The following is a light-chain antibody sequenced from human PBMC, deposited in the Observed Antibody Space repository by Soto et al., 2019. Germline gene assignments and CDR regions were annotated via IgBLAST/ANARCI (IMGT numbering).Light chain of an antibody. CDR3: QQYNSYPLT. CDR2: AAS. J-gene: IGKJ4*01. CDR1: QSISSY. V-gene: IGKV1-39*01. Sequence: IQITQSPSSLSASLGDRVTITCRASQSISSYLNWYQQKPGKAPKLLIYAASSLQSGVPSRFSGSGSGTEFTLTISSLQPDDFATYYCQQYNSYPLTFGGGTKVDIK.